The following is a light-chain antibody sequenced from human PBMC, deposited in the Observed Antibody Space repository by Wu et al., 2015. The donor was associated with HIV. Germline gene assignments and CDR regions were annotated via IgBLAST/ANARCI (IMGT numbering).Light chain of an antibody. Sequence: IILTQSPDTLSVSPGERVTLSCRASENIKNNLAWYQHRPGQPPRLLIYETSTRSTGIPARFSGSGSRTEFTLTISNMQSDDFGVYYCQQYDNWPPFTFGQGTTLEMK. J-gene: IGKJ2*01. CDR2: ETS. CDR1: ENIKNN. CDR3: QQYDNWPPFT. V-gene: IGKV3-15*01.